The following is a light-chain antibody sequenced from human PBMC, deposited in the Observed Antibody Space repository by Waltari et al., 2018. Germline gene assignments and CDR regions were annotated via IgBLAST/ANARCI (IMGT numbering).Light chain of an antibody. CDR3: SSYAGSNTWV. CDR1: SSDVGGYQY. CDR2: EVS. J-gene: IGLJ3*02. V-gene: IGLV2-8*01. Sequence: QSALTQPPSASGSPGQSVTISCTGTSSDVGGYQYFSWYQPHPGKAPKFMIYEVSKRPSGVPDRFSGSKSGNTASLTVSGLQAEDEADYYCSSYAGSNTWVFGGGTKLTVL.